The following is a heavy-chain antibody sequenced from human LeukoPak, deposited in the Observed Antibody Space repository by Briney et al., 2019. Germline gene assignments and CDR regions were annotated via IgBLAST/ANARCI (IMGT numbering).Heavy chain of an antibody. CDR2: IRHDESNN. J-gene: IGHJ3*02. V-gene: IGHV3-30*02. Sequence: GESLRLSCAASGFTFSIYGMHWVRQAPGKGLEWVAFIRHDESNNYYADSVKGRFTISRDTSNNTLYLQLNSLRAEDTAVYYCAKDRWATQTTYDAFDIWGQGTMVTVSS. CDR3: AKDRWATQTTYDAFDI. CDR1: GFTFSIYG. D-gene: IGHD1-1*01.